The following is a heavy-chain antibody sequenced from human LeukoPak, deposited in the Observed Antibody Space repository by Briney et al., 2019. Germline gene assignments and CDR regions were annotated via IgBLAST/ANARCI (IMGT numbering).Heavy chain of an antibody. CDR1: GGSFSGYY. Sequence: SETLSLTCAVYGGSFSGYYWSWIRQPPGKGLEWIGEINHSGSTNYNPSPKSRVAISVDTSKTQFSLKLGSVTAADTAVYYCARTPDLYCSSTSCYRPAYYYYGMDVWGQGTTVTVSS. D-gene: IGHD2-2*02. CDR3: ARTPDLYCSSTSCYRPAYYYYGMDV. J-gene: IGHJ6*02. V-gene: IGHV4-34*01. CDR2: INHSGST.